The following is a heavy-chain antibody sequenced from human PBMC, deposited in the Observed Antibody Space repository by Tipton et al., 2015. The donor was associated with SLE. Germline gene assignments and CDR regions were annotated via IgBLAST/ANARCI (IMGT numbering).Heavy chain of an antibody. CDR3: ASLDFWSGYWGFQH. V-gene: IGHV4-38-2*02. CDR1: GYSISSGYY. D-gene: IGHD3-3*01. Sequence: TLSLTCTVSGYSISSGYYWGWIRQPPGKGLEWIGSIHYSGGTYYNPSLKSRGTISVDTSKNQFSLKLTSVTAADTAVYYCASLDFWSGYWGFQHWGQGPLVTVSS. J-gene: IGHJ1*01. CDR2: IHYSGGT.